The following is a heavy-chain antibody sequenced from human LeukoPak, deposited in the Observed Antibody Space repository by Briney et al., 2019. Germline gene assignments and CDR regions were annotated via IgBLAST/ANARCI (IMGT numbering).Heavy chain of an antibody. Sequence: GASVKVSCKVSGYTLTELSMHWVRQAPGKGLEWMGGFDPEDGETIYAQKFQGRVTMTEDTSTDTAYMELSSLRSEDTAVYYCATPRTGYSSGWSHLGAFDIWGQGTMVTVSS. D-gene: IGHD6-19*01. CDR1: GYTLTELS. CDR2: FDPEDGET. CDR3: ATPRTGYSSGWSHLGAFDI. J-gene: IGHJ3*02. V-gene: IGHV1-24*01.